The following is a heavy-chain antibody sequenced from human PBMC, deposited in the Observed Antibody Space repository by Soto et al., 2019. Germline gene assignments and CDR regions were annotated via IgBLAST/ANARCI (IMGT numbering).Heavy chain of an antibody. J-gene: IGHJ5*02. CDR3: AKDLRPGLVVPTKSGFDP. D-gene: IGHD3-10*01. CDR1: GFPFNTYA. Sequence: GGSLRLSCEAFGFPFNTYAMTWSRQLPGMGLEWVSTTSIGGNTDFAESVRGRFSVSRDNSKNTLYLQMTNLRAEDAAIYFCAKDLRPGLVVPTKSGFDPWGQGTRVTVSS. V-gene: IGHV3-23*01. CDR2: TSIGGNT.